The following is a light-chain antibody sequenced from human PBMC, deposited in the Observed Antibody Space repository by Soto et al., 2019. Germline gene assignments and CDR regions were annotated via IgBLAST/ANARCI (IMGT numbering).Light chain of an antibody. CDR2: GAS. CDR1: QSVSSN. Sequence: EIVMTQSPATLSVSLGERATLSCRASQSVSSNLAWYKQKPGQPPSLLIYGASARATGIPARFSDSGSGTEFTLTISSLQSEEFAVYYCQHYNNWPFTFGQGTKLEIK. CDR3: QHYNNWPFT. V-gene: IGKV3-15*01. J-gene: IGKJ2*01.